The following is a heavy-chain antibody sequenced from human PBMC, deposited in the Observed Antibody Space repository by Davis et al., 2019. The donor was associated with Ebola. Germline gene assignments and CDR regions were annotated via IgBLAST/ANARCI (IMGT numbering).Heavy chain of an antibody. CDR3: ATSLGYGDYDSF. CDR1: GGSIGSSSFY. J-gene: IGHJ4*02. V-gene: IGHV4-39*01. CDR2: IYYSGST. D-gene: IGHD2-21*01. Sequence: SETLSLTCTVSGGSIGSSSFYWGWIRQPPGEGLEWIGSIYYSGSTHFSSSLRSRVTISMDTSKNQFSLKLHSVTAADTAVYFCATSLGYGDYDSFWGRGTLVIVSS.